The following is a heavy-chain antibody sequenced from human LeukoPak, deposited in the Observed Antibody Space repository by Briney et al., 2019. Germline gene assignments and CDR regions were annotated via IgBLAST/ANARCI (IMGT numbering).Heavy chain of an antibody. Sequence: SETLSLTCTVSGGSISSYYWTWIRQPPGKGLEWIGEIYHSGSTNYNPSLKSRVTISVDKSKNQFSLKLSSVTAADTAVYYCARQDHAIDYWGQGTLVTVSS. CDR3: ARQDHAIDY. D-gene: IGHD1-14*01. CDR1: GGSISSYY. CDR2: IYHSGST. J-gene: IGHJ4*02. V-gene: IGHV4-59*08.